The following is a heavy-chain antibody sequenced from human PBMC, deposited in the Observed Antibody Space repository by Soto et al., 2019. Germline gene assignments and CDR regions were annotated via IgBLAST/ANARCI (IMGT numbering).Heavy chain of an antibody. CDR3: ARDLNYDILTGYYWVDAIAFDI. CDR2: ISSSSSYI. CDR1: GFTFSSYS. D-gene: IGHD3-9*01. V-gene: IGHV3-21*01. Sequence: GGSLRLSCAASGFTFSSYSMNWVRQAPGKGLEWVSSISSSSSYIYYADSVKGRFTISRDNAKNSLYLQMNSLRAEDTAVYYCARDLNYDILTGYYWVDAIAFDIWGQGTMVTVSS. J-gene: IGHJ3*02.